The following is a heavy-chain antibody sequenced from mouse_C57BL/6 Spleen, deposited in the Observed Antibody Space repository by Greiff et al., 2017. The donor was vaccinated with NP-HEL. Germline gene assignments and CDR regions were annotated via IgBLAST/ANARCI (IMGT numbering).Heavy chain of an antibody. CDR2: IHPNSGST. D-gene: IGHD2-4*01. V-gene: IGHV1-64*01. CDR3: ASHYYDYSWFAY. Sequence: QVQLQQPGAELVKPGASVKLSCKASGYTFTSYWMHWVKQRPGQGLEWIGMIHPNSGSTNYNEKFKRKATLTVDKSSITAYMQLSSLTSEDSAVYYCASHYYDYSWFAYWGQGTLVTVSA. CDR1: GYTFTSYW. J-gene: IGHJ3*01.